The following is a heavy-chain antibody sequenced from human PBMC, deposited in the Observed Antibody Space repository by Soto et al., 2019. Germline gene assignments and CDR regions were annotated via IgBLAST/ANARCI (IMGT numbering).Heavy chain of an antibody. D-gene: IGHD3-22*01. CDR1: GFTFDDYA. V-gene: IGHV3-9*01. Sequence: LRLSCAASGFTFDDYAMHWVRQAPGKGLEWVSGISWNSGSIGYADSVKGRFTISRDNAKNSLYLQMNSLRAEDTALYYCAKDRGSSGYSPTFDPWGQGTLVTVSS. J-gene: IGHJ5*02. CDR2: ISWNSGSI. CDR3: AKDRGSSGYSPTFDP.